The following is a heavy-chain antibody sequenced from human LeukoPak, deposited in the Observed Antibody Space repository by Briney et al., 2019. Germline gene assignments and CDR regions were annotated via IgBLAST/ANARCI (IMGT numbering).Heavy chain of an antibody. J-gene: IGHJ4*02. Sequence: GRSLRLSCVASGVTFNSNATIWVRHAPGKGQECVSAITAAGDATFYAAPVKGRLTTSKANSKNTLYLHMNNLTAQATAGFYCAGDRLYYLDFWGQGTVVSVS. CDR3: AGDRLYYLDF. D-gene: IGHD6-25*01. CDR1: GVTFNSNA. V-gene: IGHV3-23*01. CDR2: ITAAGDAT.